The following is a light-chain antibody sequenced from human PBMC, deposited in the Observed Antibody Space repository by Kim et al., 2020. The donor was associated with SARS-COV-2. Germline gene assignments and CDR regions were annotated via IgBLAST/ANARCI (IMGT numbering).Light chain of an antibody. Sequence: DIQMTQSPSSLSASVGDRVTITCQASQDVSIYLNWYRQKRGKAPELLIYDASNLETGVPSRFSGSGSGTDFSFTISSLQPEDIATYYCQHYGDLPITFGQGTRLEIK. CDR2: DAS. CDR1: QDVSIY. J-gene: IGKJ5*01. CDR3: QHYGDLPIT. V-gene: IGKV1-33*01.